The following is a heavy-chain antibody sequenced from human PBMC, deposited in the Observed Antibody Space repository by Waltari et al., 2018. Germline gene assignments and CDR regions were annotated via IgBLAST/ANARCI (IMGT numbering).Heavy chain of an antibody. V-gene: IGHV4-38-2*01. D-gene: IGHD3-10*01. CDR1: GYSTTSGYY. CDR3: ARVHYYGSGSSYYFDY. CDR2: IYHSGNT. Sequence: QVQLQESGAGLVMPSETLSLPCALSGYSTTSGYYWGWIRQRPGKGLEWIGRIYHSGNTYYNPSLKSRVTISVDTSKNQFSLKLSSVTAADTAVYYCARVHYYGSGSSYYFDYWGQGTLVTVSS. J-gene: IGHJ4*02.